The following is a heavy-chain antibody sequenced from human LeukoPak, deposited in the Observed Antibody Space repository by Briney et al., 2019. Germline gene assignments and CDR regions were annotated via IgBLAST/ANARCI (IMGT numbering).Heavy chain of an antibody. J-gene: IGHJ4*02. V-gene: IGHV3-21*01. D-gene: IGHD6-13*01. Sequence: PGRSLRLSCAASGFTFSTYSMNWVRQAPGKGLEWVSSISSSSSYIYYADSVKGRFTISGDNSKNMLYLQMNSLRAEDTAVYYCARDQSAGYSTSGSSSWGRLGDWGQGTLVTVSS. CDR1: GFTFSTYS. CDR3: ARDQSAGYSTSGSSSWGRLGD. CDR2: ISSSSSYI.